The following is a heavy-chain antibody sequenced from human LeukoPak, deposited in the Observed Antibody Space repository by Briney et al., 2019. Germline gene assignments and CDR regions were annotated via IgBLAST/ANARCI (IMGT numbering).Heavy chain of an antibody. CDR2: ISAYNGNT. J-gene: IGHJ3*02. D-gene: IGHD6-13*01. CDR3: ARFPIRAAGHSYAFDI. Sequence: ASVKVSCKASGYTFTSYGISWVRQAPGQGLEWLGWISAYNGNTNYAQKLQGRVTMTTDTSTITAHMELRSLRSDDTAVYYCARFPIRAAGHSYAFDIWGQGTMVTVSS. V-gene: IGHV1-18*01. CDR1: GYTFTSYG.